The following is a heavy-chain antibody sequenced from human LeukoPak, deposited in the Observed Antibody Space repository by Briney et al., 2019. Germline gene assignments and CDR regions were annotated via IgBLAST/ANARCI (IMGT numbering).Heavy chain of an antibody. J-gene: IGHJ4*02. Sequence: SETLSLTCTVSGGSISSSSYYWGWIRQPPGKGLEWIGSIYYSGSTYYNPSLKSRVTISVDTSKNQFSLKLSSVTAADTAVYYCARNGAGGLDNWGQGTLVTVSS. CDR1: GGSISSSSYY. V-gene: IGHV4-39*01. CDR3: ARNGAGGLDN. D-gene: IGHD3-16*01. CDR2: IYYSGST.